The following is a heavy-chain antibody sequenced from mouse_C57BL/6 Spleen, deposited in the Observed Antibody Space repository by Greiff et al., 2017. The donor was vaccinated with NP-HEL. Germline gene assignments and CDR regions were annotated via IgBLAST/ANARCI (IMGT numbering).Heavy chain of an antibody. CDR3: ARERSYYFDY. V-gene: IGHV5-16*01. CDR2: INYDGSST. CDR1: GFTFSDYY. J-gene: IGHJ2*01. Sequence: EVQVVESEGGLVQPGSSMKLSCTASGFTFSDYYMAWVRQVPEKGLEWVANINYDGSSTYYLDSLKSRFIISRDNAKNILYVQMSSLRSDDTATYYCARERSYYFDYWGQGTTLTVSS.